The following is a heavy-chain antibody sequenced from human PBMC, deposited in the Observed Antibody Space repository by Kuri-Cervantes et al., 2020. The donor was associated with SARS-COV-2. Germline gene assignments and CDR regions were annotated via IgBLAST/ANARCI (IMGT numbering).Heavy chain of an antibody. CDR3: AREVVVPAAVIDY. J-gene: IGHJ4*02. CDR1: GFTFSSYA. Sequence: GGSLRLSCAASGFTFSSYAMHWVRQAPGKGLEWVAVISYDGSNKYYADSVKSRFTISRDNSKNTLYLQMNSLRAEDTAVYYCAREVVVPAAVIDYWGQGTLVTVSS. D-gene: IGHD2-2*01. V-gene: IGHV3-30-3*01. CDR2: ISYDGSNK.